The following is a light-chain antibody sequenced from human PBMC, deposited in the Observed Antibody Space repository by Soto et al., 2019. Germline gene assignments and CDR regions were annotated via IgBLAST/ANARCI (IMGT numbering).Light chain of an antibody. Sequence: EIVVTQSPGTLSLSPGERATLSCRASQSVSSCYLAWYQQKPGQAPRLLIYGASSRSTGIPDRLTGSGSGTHFTLTISRLEPEDFAVYYCKQYGSSPTWTFGQGTKVEIK. CDR1: QSVSSCY. CDR2: GAS. J-gene: IGKJ1*01. CDR3: KQYGSSPTWT. V-gene: IGKV3-20*01.